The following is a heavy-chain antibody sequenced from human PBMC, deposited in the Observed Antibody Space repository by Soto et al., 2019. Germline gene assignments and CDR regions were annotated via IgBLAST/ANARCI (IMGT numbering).Heavy chain of an antibody. CDR3: TTNLNPGQEIDP. J-gene: IGHJ5*02. Sequence: GGSLRLSCAASGFTFTNAWMNWVRQAPGKGLEWVGRIKSISDGGTTEYAAPVKGRFTISRDDSKNTLYLQMNSLKTEDTAMYYCTTNLNPGQEIDPWGQGTLVPVSS. V-gene: IGHV3-15*07. CDR1: GFTFTNAW. CDR2: IKSISDGGTT.